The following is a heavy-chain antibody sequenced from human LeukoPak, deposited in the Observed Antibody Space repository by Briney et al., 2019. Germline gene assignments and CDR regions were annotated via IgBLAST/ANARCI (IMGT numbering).Heavy chain of an antibody. D-gene: IGHD3-16*02. CDR3: ARSLSGYPNWFDP. Sequence: QPGGSLRLSCAVSGFTLSSYWMRWVRQAPGKGLEWVANIKQDGSDKYYVDSVKGRSTISRDDAKNSLYLQMNSLRAEDTAVYYCARSLSGYPNWFDPWGQGTLVTVSS. J-gene: IGHJ5*02. CDR2: IKQDGSDK. CDR1: GFTLSSYW. V-gene: IGHV3-7*01.